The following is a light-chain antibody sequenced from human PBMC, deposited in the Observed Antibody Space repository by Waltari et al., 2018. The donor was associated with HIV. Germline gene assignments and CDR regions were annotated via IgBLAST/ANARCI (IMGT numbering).Light chain of an antibody. CDR3: AAWDDSLNGWV. J-gene: IGLJ3*02. CDR1: SSNIGSDI. CDR2: NNN. V-gene: IGLV1-44*01. Sequence: QSVLTQPPSASGTPGQRVTIPCSGSSSNIGSDIVNWYQQLPGTAPKPLIYNNNQRPSGVPDRFSGSKSGTSASLAISGLQSEDEADYYCAAWDDSLNGWVFGGGTKLTVL.